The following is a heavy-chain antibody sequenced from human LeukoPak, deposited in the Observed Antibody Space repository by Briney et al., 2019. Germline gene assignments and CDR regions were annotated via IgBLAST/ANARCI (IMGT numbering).Heavy chain of an antibody. V-gene: IGHV1-2*02. CDR1: GYTFTTYG. Sequence: ASVKVSCKASGYTFTTYGISWVRQAPGQGLEWMGWINPNSGGTNYAQKFQGRVTMSRDTSSSTAYMELSSLTFDDTAVYYCARVPGALGVWGQGTTVTVSS. CDR2: INPNSGGT. CDR3: ARVPGALGV. J-gene: IGHJ6*02.